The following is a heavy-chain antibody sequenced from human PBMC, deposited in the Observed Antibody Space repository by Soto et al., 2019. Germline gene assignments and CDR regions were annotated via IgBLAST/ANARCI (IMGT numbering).Heavy chain of an antibody. Sequence: SVKVSCKASGGTFSSYAISWVRQAPGQGLEWMGGIIPIFGTANYAQKFQGRVTITADESTSTAYMELSSLRSEDTAVYYCATPRCTNGVRYGDYFDYWGQGTLVTVSS. CDR2: IIPIFGTA. J-gene: IGHJ4*02. V-gene: IGHV1-69*13. CDR3: ATPRCTNGVRYGDYFDY. CDR1: GGTFSSYA. D-gene: IGHD2-8*01.